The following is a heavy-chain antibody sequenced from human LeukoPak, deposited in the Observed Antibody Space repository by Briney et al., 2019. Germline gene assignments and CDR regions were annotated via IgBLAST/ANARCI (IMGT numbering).Heavy chain of an antibody. D-gene: IGHD3-22*01. Sequence: QTGRSLRLSCAASGFTFDVYAMHWVRQAPGKGLEWVSGISWNSGSIGYADSVKGRFTISRDNAKNSLYLQMNSLRAEDTALYYCAKDITSYYYDSSGSLFDYWGQGTLVTVSS. CDR2: ISWNSGSI. CDR3: AKDITSYYYDSSGSLFDY. J-gene: IGHJ4*02. V-gene: IGHV3-9*01. CDR1: GFTFDVYA.